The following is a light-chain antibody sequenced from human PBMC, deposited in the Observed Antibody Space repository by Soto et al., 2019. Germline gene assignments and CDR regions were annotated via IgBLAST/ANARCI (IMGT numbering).Light chain of an antibody. Sequence: EIVLTQSPATLSLSPGDSATLSCRASQSVGAFLAWYQQKPGQAPRLLIYDASNRATGIPARFSGSGSGTDFTFTITSLEPEDFAVYYCQQRYNWQTFGQGTKVEIK. CDR2: DAS. J-gene: IGKJ1*01. CDR3: QQRYNWQT. CDR1: QSVGAF. V-gene: IGKV3-11*01.